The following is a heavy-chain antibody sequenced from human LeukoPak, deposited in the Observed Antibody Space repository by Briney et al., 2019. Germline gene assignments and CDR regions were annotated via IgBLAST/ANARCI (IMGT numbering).Heavy chain of an antibody. J-gene: IGHJ5*02. CDR3: ARWGYGFKGADR. CDR1: GFTFSVYY. D-gene: IGHD5-18*01. CDR2: ITNSGYTS. Sequence: GGSLRLSCAASGFTFSVYYMSWIRQTLGKGLEWVSYITNSGYTSYYADSVRGRFTISRDNANSALFLQMNGLRAEDTAIYYCARWGYGFKGADRWGQGILVTVSS. V-gene: IGHV3-11*01.